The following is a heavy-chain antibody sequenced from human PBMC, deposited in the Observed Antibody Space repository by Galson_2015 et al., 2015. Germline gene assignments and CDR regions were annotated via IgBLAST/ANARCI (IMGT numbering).Heavy chain of an antibody. CDR2: TYYRSKWNY. Sequence: ISGDSVSSNTAAWNWIRSSPSRGLEWLGRTYYRSKWNYDSAVSVKSRVTINPDTSKNQFSLQLNSVTPEDTAVYYCARGTLASGFDYWGQGTLVTVSS. J-gene: IGHJ4*02. D-gene: IGHD6-19*01. V-gene: IGHV6-1*01. CDR3: ARGTLASGFDY. CDR1: GDSVSSNTAA.